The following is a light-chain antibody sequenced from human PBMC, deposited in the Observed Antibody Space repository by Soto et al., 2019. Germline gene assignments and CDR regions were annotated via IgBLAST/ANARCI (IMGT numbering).Light chain of an antibody. CDR2: DVS. CDR1: SSDDGGYNY. Sequence: QSALTQPASVSGSPGQSITISCTGTSSDDGGYNYVSWYQQHPGKAPNLMISDVSNRPSGVSNRLSGSKSGNTASRTISGPQAEDEADYYCSSYTSSSTLVFGGGTKLTVL. J-gene: IGLJ2*01. V-gene: IGLV2-14*01. CDR3: SSYTSSSTLV.